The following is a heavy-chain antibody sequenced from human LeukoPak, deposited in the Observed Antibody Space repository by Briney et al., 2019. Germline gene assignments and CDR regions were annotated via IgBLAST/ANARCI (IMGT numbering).Heavy chain of an antibody. CDR3: ARVGTGSWYFDL. D-gene: IGHD3-10*01. V-gene: IGHV3-30*03. CDR2: ISYDGSSK. Sequence: GGSLRLSCAASGFTFSGYGMHWVRQAPGKGLEWVALISYDGSSKYYADSVKGRFTISRDNAKNTVYLQMNSLRAEDTAVYYCARVGTGSWYFDLWGRGTLVTFSS. CDR1: GFTFSGYG. J-gene: IGHJ2*01.